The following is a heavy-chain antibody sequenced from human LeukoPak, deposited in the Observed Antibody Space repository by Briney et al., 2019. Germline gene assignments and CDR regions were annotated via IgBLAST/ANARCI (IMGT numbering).Heavy chain of an antibody. D-gene: IGHD2/OR15-2a*01. CDR3: VSFYETY. J-gene: IGHJ4*02. CDR1: GNYW. Sequence: GVTLRRSCAASGNYWMHWVRQAPGKGLVWVSHINSDGSWTSYVDSVKGRFTISKDNAKNTVYLQMNSLRAEDTAVYYCVSFYETYWGRGTLVTVSS. CDR2: INSDGSWT. V-gene: IGHV3-74*01.